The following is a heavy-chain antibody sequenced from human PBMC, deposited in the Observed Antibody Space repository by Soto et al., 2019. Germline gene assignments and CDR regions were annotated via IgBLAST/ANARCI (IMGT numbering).Heavy chain of an antibody. J-gene: IGHJ6*03. D-gene: IGHD3-10*01. CDR2: MNPNSGNT. V-gene: IGHV1-8*01. Sequence: ASVKVSCKASGYTFPSYDINWVRQATGQGLEWMGWMNPNSGNTGYAQKFQGRVTMTRNTSISTAYMELSSLRSEDTAVYYCARGSYGSGSYYMGWGYYYYYMDVWGKGTTVTVSS. CDR1: GYTFPSYD. CDR3: ARGSYGSGSYYMGWGYYYYYMDV.